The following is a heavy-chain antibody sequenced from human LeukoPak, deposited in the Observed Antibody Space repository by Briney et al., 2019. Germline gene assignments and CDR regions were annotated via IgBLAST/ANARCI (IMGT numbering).Heavy chain of an antibody. CDR1: GFTFSSYG. Sequence: PGRSLRLSCAASGFTFSSYGMHWVRQAQGKGLEWVAVIWYDGSNKYYADSVKGRFTISRDNSKNTLYLQMNSLRAEDTAVYYCAKDTPPSGSYFDYWGQGTLVTVSS. CDR2: IWYDGSNK. J-gene: IGHJ4*02. D-gene: IGHD1-26*01. CDR3: AKDTPPSGSYFDY. V-gene: IGHV3-33*06.